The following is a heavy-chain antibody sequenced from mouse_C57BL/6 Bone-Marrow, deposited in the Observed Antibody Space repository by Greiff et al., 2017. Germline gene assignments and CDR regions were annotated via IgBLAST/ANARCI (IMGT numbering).Heavy chain of an antibody. CDR1: GFNIQNTY. CDR2: IDPANGNT. CDR3: ARGRGWFAY. Sequence: VQLQQSVAELVRPGASVKLSCTASGFNIQNTYMHWVKQRPEQGLEWIGRIDPANGNTKYAPKFQGKATITADTSSNTAYLQLISLTSEDTAIYYCARGRGWFAYWGQGTLVTVSA. J-gene: IGHJ3*01. V-gene: IGHV14-3*01.